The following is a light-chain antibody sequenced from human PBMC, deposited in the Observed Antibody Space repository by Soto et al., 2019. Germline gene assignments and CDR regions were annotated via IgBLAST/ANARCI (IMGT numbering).Light chain of an antibody. Sequence: QAVVTQEPSLTVSPGGTVTLTCGSGTGPVTNSHYPYWFQRKPGQAPKTLIYDTSTKHSWTPARFSGSLLGGQAALTLSGAQPEDEAEYYCLLSYSGTWVFGGGTKLTVL. V-gene: IGLV7-46*01. CDR2: DTS. J-gene: IGLJ3*02. CDR3: LLSYSGTWV. CDR1: TGPVTNSHY.